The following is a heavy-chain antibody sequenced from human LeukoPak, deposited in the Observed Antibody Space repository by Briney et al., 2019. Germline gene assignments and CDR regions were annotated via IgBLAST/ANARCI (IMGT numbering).Heavy chain of an antibody. CDR3: ARASASGWPYYYGMDV. V-gene: IGHV3-74*01. D-gene: IGHD6-19*01. CDR1: EVTIRHYW. J-gene: IGHJ6*02. Sequence: GGSLRLFCAASEVTIRHYWMQWVRQAPGKGLVWVSRINSDGSSKDYVDSVKGRFTISRDNAKNTLYLQMNSLRAEDTALYYCARASASGWPYYYGMDVWGQGTTVTVFS. CDR2: INSDGSSK.